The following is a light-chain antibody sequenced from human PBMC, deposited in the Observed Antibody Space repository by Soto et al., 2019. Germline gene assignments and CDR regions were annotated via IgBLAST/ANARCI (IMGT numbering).Light chain of an antibody. Sequence: EVFLTQSPATLSLSPVEGATLSCRASQSVTIYLAWYQKKSGQPPRLLIYDVSKRATGIPARFSGSGSGTDFNLNIASLEPEDSAFYFCQQRSNWPPTFGQGTRLEI. V-gene: IGKV3-11*01. CDR1: QSVTIY. J-gene: IGKJ5*01. CDR2: DVS. CDR3: QQRSNWPPT.